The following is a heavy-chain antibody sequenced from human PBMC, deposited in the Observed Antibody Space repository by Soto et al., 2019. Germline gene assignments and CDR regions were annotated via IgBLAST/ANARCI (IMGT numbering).Heavy chain of an antibody. Sequence: GESLKISCKGSGYSFTNYWISWVRQMPGKGLEWMGRIDPSDSYTDYSPSFQGHVTMSADKSISTAFLQCSSLKASDTAMYYYARLGDSSSLNYIGYWGQGTLVIVSS. CDR1: GYSFTNYW. V-gene: IGHV5-10-1*01. J-gene: IGHJ4*02. CDR3: ARLGDSSSLNYIGY. D-gene: IGHD3-22*01. CDR2: IDPSDSYT.